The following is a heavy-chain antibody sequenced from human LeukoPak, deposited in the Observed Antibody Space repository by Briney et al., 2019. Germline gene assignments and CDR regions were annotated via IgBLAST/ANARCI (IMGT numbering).Heavy chain of an antibody. J-gene: IGHJ3*02. Sequence: ASVTVSCKASGYTFTSYDINWVRQATGQGLEWMGWMNPNSGNTGYAQKFQGRVTITRNTSISTAYMELSSLRSEDTAVYYCARFDSDDAFDIWGQGTMVTVSS. CDR2: MNPNSGNT. CDR3: ARFDSDDAFDI. CDR1: GYTFTSYD. D-gene: IGHD2-21*01. V-gene: IGHV1-8*03.